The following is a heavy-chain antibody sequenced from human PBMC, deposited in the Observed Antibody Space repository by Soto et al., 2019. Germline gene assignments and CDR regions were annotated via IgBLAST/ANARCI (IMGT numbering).Heavy chain of an antibody. V-gene: IGHV1-3*01. Sequence: QVQLVQSGAEVKKPGASVKVSCTASGYTFTSYAMHWVRQAPGQRLEWMAWINAGNGNTKYSQKFQGRGTITRDTSASTAYMEMGSLRSADTAGYYCASAAYCSRTSCYMSPFDYLGQGTLVTVSS. CDR2: INAGNGNT. CDR1: GYTFTSYA. D-gene: IGHD2-2*02. CDR3: ASAAYCSRTSCYMSPFDY. J-gene: IGHJ4*02.